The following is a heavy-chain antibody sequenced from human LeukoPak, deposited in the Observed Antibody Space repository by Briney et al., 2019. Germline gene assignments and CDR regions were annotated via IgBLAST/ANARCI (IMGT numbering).Heavy chain of an antibody. CDR2: STHSGST. CDR3: ARGRTGAAALDF. Sequence: SETLSLTCAVYGESFSGHYWTWIRQPPGKGLKWIGESTHSGSTNYNPSLKSRVTISVDTSKNQFSLKLTSLTAADTAVYHCARGRTGAAALDFWGPGTLVTVSS. V-gene: IGHV4-34*01. CDR1: GESFSGHY. D-gene: IGHD2-2*01. J-gene: IGHJ4*02.